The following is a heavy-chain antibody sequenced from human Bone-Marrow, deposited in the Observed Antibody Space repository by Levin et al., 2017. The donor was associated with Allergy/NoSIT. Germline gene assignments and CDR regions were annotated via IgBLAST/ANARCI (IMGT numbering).Heavy chain of an antibody. J-gene: IGHJ5*02. CDR2: ISVIGDST. D-gene: IGHD2-2*01. CDR1: GFTFSNFA. V-gene: IGHV3-23*01. CDR3: AGGRECSSSTGYGAGDL. Sequence: GGSLRLSCAASGFTFSNFAMTWVRQAPGKGLEWVSAISVIGDSTYYADSVKGRFTISRDNSKNTLYRQRNRLRAEETAVYYGAGGRECSSSTGYGAGDLWGQGTLVTVSS.